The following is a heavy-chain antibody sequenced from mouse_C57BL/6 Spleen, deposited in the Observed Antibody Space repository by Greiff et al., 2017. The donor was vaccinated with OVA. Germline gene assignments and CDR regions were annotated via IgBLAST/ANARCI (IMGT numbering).Heavy chain of an antibody. J-gene: IGHJ3*01. CDR2: IDPETGGT. CDR3: TREDSSWFAY. V-gene: IGHV1-15*01. Sequence: VQLQQSGAELVRPGASVTLSCKASGYTFTDYEMHWVKQTPVHGLEWIGAIDPETGGTDYNQKFKGKAILTADKSSSTAYMELRSLTSEDSAVYYCTREDSSWFAYWGQGTLVTVSA. CDR1: GYTFTDYE.